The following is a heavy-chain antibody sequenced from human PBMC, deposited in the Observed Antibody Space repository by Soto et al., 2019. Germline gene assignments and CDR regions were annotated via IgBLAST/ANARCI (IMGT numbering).Heavy chain of an antibody. D-gene: IGHD3-9*01. Sequence: SETLSLTCTVSGGSISSYYWSWIRQPPGKGLEWIGYIYYSGNTNYNPSLKSRVTISVDTSKNQFSLKLSSVTAADTAVYYCARDRGDYDILTGYSKDNWFDPWGQGTLVTVSS. V-gene: IGHV4-59*01. CDR2: IYYSGNT. J-gene: IGHJ5*02. CDR1: GGSISSYY. CDR3: ARDRGDYDILTGYSKDNWFDP.